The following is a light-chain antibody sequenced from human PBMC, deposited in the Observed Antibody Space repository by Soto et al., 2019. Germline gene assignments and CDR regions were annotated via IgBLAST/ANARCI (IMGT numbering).Light chain of an antibody. V-gene: IGKV3-15*01. CDR2: GAS. CDR1: QSVSSN. CDR3: QQYNNWPPVT. Sequence: EIVMTQSPATLSVSPGGRATLSCRASQSVSSNLAWYQQKPGRAPRLLIYGASTRATGIPARFSGSGSGTEFTLTISSLQSEDFAVYCCQQYNNWPPVTFGQGTRLEIK. J-gene: IGKJ5*01.